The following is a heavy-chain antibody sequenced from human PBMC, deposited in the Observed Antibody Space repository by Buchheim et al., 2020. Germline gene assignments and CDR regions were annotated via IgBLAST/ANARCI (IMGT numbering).Heavy chain of an antibody. D-gene: IGHD3-3*01. CDR3: ARVIGLITILGYGMDV. J-gene: IGHJ6*02. CDR2: ISSSGSTI. CDR1: GFTFSSYE. V-gene: IGHV3-48*03. Sequence: EVQLVESGGGLVQPGGSLRLSCAASGFTFSSYEMNWVRQAPGKGLEWVSYISSSGSTIYYADSVKGRFTISRDNAKNSLYLHMNSLRAEDTAVYYCARVIGLITILGYGMDVWGQGTT.